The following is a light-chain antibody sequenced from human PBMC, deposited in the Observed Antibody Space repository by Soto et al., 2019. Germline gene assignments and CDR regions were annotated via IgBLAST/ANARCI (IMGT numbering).Light chain of an antibody. V-gene: IGLV2-14*01. Sequence: QSALTQPASVSGSPGQSITISCTGTSSDVGTYNAVSWYQQHPGKAPKLMIFEVSNRPSGVSNRFSGSKSGNSASLTISGLQAEDEADYYCSSYTRTNTWVFGGGTKVTVL. CDR3: SSYTRTNTWV. CDR1: SSDVGTYNA. CDR2: EVS. J-gene: IGLJ3*02.